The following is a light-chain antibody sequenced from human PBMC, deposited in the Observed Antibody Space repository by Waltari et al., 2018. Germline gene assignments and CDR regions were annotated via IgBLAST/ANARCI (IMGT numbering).Light chain of an antibody. CDR3: SSYTGTTTPRV. Sequence: QSALTQPAAVSGSPGNSVIISCTETSSGVGTHNLVSWSQQHPGKAPKVIIYEGNKRPSEVSNRFSGSKSGNTASLTISGLQAEDEADYYCSSYTGTTTPRVFGGGTKLTVL. J-gene: IGLJ3*02. V-gene: IGLV2-23*01. CDR2: EGN. CDR1: SSGVGTHNL.